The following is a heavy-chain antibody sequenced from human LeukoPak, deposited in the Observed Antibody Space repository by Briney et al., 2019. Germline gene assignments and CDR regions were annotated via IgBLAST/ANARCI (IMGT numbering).Heavy chain of an antibody. CDR1: GYTFTGYY. V-gene: IGHV1-2*06. D-gene: IGHD5-24*01. CDR3: ARVGRWLQDWYFDL. J-gene: IGHJ2*01. Sequence: ASVKVSCKASGYTFTGYYMHWVRQAPGQGLEWMGRINPNSGGTNYAQKFQGRVTMTRDTSISTAYMELSRLRSDDTAVYYYARVGRWLQDWYFDLWGRGTQVTVSS. CDR2: INPNSGGT.